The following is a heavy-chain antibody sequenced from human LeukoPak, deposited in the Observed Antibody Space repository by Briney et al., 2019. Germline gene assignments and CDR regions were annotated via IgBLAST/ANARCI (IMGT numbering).Heavy chain of an antibody. V-gene: IGHV3-48*04. Sequence: PGGSLRLSCAASGFTFSTYSMNWVRQAPGKGLEWVSYISSSSSTIYYTDSVKGRFIISRDNAKNSLYLQMNSLRAEDTAVYYCARGSPELRFPGRWGQGTMVTVSS. J-gene: IGHJ3*01. CDR1: GFTFSTYS. CDR2: ISSSSSTI. D-gene: IGHD3-3*01. CDR3: ARGSPELRFPGR.